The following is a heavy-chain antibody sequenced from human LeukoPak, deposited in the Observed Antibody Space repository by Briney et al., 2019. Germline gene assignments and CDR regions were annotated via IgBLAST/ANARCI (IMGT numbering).Heavy chain of an antibody. V-gene: IGHV3-7*03. D-gene: IGHD6-19*01. CDR1: GFTFRDHW. CDR2: IKNDGSET. Sequence: GGSLRLSCAVSGFTFRDHWMDWVRQAPGKGLQWVGHIKNDGSETYYLDSLKGRFSISRDNTNNALYLQMNSLRVEDTAVYYCVKNDGWFHLAQWGQGTLVTVSS. CDR3: VKNDGWFHLAQ. J-gene: IGHJ4*02.